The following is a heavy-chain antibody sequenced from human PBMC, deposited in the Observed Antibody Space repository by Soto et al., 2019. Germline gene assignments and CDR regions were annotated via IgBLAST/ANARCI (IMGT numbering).Heavy chain of an antibody. V-gene: IGHV1-3*01. J-gene: IGHJ6*02. Sequence: ASVKVSCKASGYTFTSYAMHWVRQAPGQRLEWMGWINAGNGNTKYSQKLQGRVTITRDTSASTAYMELSSLRSEDTAVYYCASGGRSGWYYYGMDVWGQGTTVTVSS. CDR2: INAGNGNT. D-gene: IGHD3-16*01. CDR3: ASGGRSGWYYYGMDV. CDR1: GYTFTSYA.